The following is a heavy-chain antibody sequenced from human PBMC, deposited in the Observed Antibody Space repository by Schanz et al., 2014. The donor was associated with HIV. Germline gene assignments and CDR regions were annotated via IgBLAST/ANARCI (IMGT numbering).Heavy chain of an antibody. D-gene: IGHD3-22*01. Sequence: QVQLVESGGGVVQPGRSLRLSCAASGFSFSNFGMHWVRQAPGKGLGGVAVISYDGQNKYYADSVKGRLTISRDNSKNTLYLQIKSLRREDTAVYFCAKDRNYYDDKYLGKGNYYYYYGMDVWGQGTTVTVSS. J-gene: IGHJ6*02. CDR2: ISYDGQNK. CDR3: AKDRNYYDDKYLGKGNYYYYYGMDV. CDR1: GFSFSNFG. V-gene: IGHV3-30*18.